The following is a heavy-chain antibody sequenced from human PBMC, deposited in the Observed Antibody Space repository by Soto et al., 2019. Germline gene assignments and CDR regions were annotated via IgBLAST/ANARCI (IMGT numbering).Heavy chain of an antibody. V-gene: IGHV1-18*01. CDR2: RRAYNGNT. J-gene: IGHJ6*02. CDR1: GYTFTSYG. D-gene: IGHD2-8*01. Sequence: GKDTCKASGYTFTSYGISWVRQAPGQGLEGMGWRRAYNGNTNYAQKLQGRVTMNTDTSTSTAYMALRSLRSDDTDVYYCARDRADIVIMVYAMGYYYYGMDVWGQGTTVTVSS. CDR3: ARDRADIVIMVYAMGYYYYGMDV.